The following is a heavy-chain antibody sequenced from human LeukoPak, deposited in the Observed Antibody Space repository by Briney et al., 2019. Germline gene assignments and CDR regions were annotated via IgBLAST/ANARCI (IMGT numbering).Heavy chain of an antibody. D-gene: IGHD6-13*01. V-gene: IGHV1-2*02. CDR3: VRSYSSSWYYFDY. CDR1: GYTFTGYY. J-gene: IGHJ4*02. Sequence: ASVKVSCKASGYTFTGYYMHWVRQAPGQGLEWMGWINPNSGGTNYAQKFQGRVTMTRDTSISTAYMELSRLRSDDTAVYYCVRSYSSSWYYFDYWGQGTLVTVSS. CDR2: INPNSGGT.